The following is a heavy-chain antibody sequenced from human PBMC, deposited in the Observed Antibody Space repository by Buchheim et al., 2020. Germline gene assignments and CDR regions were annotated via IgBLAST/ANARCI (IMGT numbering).Heavy chain of an antibody. J-gene: IGHJ6*02. V-gene: IGHV3-30*18. CDR2: ISYDGSNK. CDR1: GFTFSSYG. CDR3: AKVPGSYYTPGYYYYGMDV. D-gene: IGHD3-10*01. Sequence: QVQLVESGGGVVQPGRSLRLSCAASGFTFSSYGMHWVRQAPGKGLEWVAVISYDGSNKYYADSVKGRFTISRDNSKNTLYLQMNSLRAEDTAVYYCAKVPGSYYTPGYYYYGMDVWGQGTT.